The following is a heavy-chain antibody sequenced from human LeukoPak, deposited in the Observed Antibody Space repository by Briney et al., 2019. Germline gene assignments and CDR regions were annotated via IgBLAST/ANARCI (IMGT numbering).Heavy chain of an antibody. J-gene: IGHJ4*02. CDR3: ARGGIAPFDY. CDR1: GFIVSSNC. V-gene: IGHV3-66*01. Sequence: GGSLRLSCAASGFIVSSNCMSWVRQAPGKRLEWISVIYTGGSTYYADSVKGRFTISRDNSKNTLYLQMNSLRAEDTAVYYCARGGIAPFDYWGQGTLVTVSS. D-gene: IGHD2-15*01. CDR2: IYTGGST.